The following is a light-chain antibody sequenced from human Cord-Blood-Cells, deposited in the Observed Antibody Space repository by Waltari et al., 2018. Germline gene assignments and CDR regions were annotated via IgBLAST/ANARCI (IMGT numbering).Light chain of an antibody. CDR1: QSVLYRSNNKNY. V-gene: IGKV4-1*01. J-gene: IGKJ1*01. CDR2: WAS. Sequence: DIVLTQSPDSLALPLGERPTINCKSSQSVLYRSNNKNYLAWYQQKPGQPPKLLIYWASTRESGVPDRFSGSGSGTDFTLTISSLQAEDVAVYYCQQYYSTPWTFGQGTKVEIK. CDR3: QQYYSTPWT.